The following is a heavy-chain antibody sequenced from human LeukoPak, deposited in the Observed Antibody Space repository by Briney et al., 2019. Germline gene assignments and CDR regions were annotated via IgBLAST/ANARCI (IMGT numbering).Heavy chain of an antibody. CDR2: ISGSGGST. V-gene: IGHV3-23*01. CDR3: AKDNWNDLDAFDI. D-gene: IGHD1-1*01. Sequence: GGSLRLSCAASGFTFSSYAMSWVRQAPGKGLEWVSAISGSGGSTYYADSVKGRFTISRDNSKNTLYLQMNSLRAEDTAVYCCAKDNWNDLDAFDIWGQGTMVTVSS. J-gene: IGHJ3*02. CDR1: GFTFSSYA.